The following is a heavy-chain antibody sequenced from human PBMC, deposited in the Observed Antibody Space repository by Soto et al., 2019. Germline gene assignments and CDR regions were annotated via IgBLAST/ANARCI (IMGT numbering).Heavy chain of an antibody. CDR2: IYPGDSDT. J-gene: IGHJ6*02. CDR3: ARRGDYISATCFGNNYHYYAMDV. CDR1: GDSFNNYW. V-gene: IGHV5-51*01. Sequence: GESLKISCHGSGDSFNNYWIGWVRQMPGKGLEWMGIIYPGDSDTTYSPSFQGQVTISADKSISTAYLQWSSLKASDTAIYFCARRGDYISATCFGNNYHYYAMDVWGQGTMVTVSS. D-gene: IGHD2-2*01.